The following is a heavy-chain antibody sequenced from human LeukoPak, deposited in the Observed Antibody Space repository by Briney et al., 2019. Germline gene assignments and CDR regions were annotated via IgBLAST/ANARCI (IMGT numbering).Heavy chain of an antibody. CDR3: ARGANERYYYDSSGYWFDP. CDR1: GYTFTGYY. J-gene: IGHJ5*02. D-gene: IGHD3-22*01. V-gene: IGHV1-2*02. Sequence: ASVKVSCKASGYTFTGYYMHWVRQAPGQGLEWMGWINPNSGGTNYAQKFQGRVTMTRDTSISTAYMELSRLRSDDTAVYYCARGANERYYYDSSGYWFDPWGQGTLVTVFS. CDR2: INPNSGGT.